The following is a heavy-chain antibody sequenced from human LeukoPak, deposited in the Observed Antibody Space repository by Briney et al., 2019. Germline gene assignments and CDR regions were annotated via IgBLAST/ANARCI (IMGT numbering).Heavy chain of an antibody. Sequence: SETLSLTCAVYGGSFSGYYWSWIRQPPGKGLEWIGEINHSGSTHYNPSLKSRVTISVDTCKTHLSLNLSSVTAADTAMYYCARVQGGFQLLPPYSYYMDIWGKGTTVTVSS. J-gene: IGHJ6*03. CDR1: GGSFSGYY. CDR2: INHSGST. CDR3: ARVQGGFQLLPPYSYYMDI. D-gene: IGHD2-2*01. V-gene: IGHV4-34*01.